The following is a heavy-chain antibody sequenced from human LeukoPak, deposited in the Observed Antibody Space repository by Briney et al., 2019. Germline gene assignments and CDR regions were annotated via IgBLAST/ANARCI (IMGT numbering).Heavy chain of an antibody. D-gene: IGHD2-2*01. CDR3: ASRRIVVVPAALETFDI. Sequence: SVKVSCKASGGTFSSYAISWVRQAPGQGLEWMGGIIPIFGTANYAQKFQGGVTITADESTSTAYMELSSLRPEDTAVYYCASRRIVVVPAALETFDIWGQGTMVTVSS. V-gene: IGHV1-69*13. CDR1: GGTFSSYA. CDR2: IIPIFGTA. J-gene: IGHJ3*02.